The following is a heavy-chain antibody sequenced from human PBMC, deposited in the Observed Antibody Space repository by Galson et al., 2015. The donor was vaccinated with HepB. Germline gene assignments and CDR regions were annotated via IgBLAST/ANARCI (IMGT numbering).Heavy chain of an antibody. CDR1: GFTFSSYA. D-gene: IGHD1-26*01. CDR2: ISGSGGST. Sequence: SLRLSCAASGFTFSSYAMSWVRQAPGKGLEWVSAISGSGGSTYYADSVKGRFTISRDNSKNTLYLQMNSPRAEDTAVYYCAKSQSIVGASFDYWGQGTLVTVSS. V-gene: IGHV3-23*01. J-gene: IGHJ4*02. CDR3: AKSQSIVGASFDY.